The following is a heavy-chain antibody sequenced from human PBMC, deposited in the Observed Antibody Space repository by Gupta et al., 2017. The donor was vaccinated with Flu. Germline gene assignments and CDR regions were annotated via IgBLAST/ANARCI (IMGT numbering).Heavy chain of an antibody. V-gene: IGHV1-46*01. CDR3: ARAIRTMVRGVIGFDY. Sequence: MHWVRQAPGQGLEWMGIINPSGGSTSYAQKFQGRVTMTRDTSTSTVYMELSRLRSEDTAVYYCARAIRTMVRGVIGFDYWGQGTLVTVSS. J-gene: IGHJ4*02. D-gene: IGHD3-10*01. CDR2: INPSGGST.